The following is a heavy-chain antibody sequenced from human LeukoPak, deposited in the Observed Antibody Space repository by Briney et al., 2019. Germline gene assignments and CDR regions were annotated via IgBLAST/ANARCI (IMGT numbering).Heavy chain of an antibody. Sequence: GGSLRLSCATSGFTFSFYGMHWVRQAPGKGLEWVGRIKSKTDGGTTDYAAPVKGRFTISRDDSKNTLYLQMNSLKTEDTAVYYCTTVLVLYYYYYMDVWGKGTTVTVSS. V-gene: IGHV3-15*01. D-gene: IGHD6-13*01. CDR2: IKSKTDGGTT. CDR3: TTVLVLYYYYYMDV. CDR1: GFTFSFYG. J-gene: IGHJ6*03.